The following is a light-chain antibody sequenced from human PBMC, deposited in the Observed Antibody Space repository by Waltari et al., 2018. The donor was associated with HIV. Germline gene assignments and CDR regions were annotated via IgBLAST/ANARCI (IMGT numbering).Light chain of an antibody. CDR2: EVS. J-gene: IGLJ1*01. CDR1: SSDVGGYNY. CDR3: SSYTSSSTSV. V-gene: IGLV2-14*01. Sequence: QSALTQPASVSGSPGQSITISCTGTSSDVGGYNYVSWYQQHPGKAPQLMIYEVSNRPSGVSNRFSGSKSGNTASLTISGLQAEDEADYYCSSYTSSSTSVFGTGTKVTVL.